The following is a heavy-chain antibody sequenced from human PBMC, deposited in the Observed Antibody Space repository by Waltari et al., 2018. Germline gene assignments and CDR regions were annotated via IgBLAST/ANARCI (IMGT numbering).Heavy chain of an antibody. D-gene: IGHD5-12*01. V-gene: IGHV3-74*01. CDR1: GFTFSSYW. CDR2: INSDGSTT. Sequence: EVQLVASGGGLAQPGGSLRLSCVASGFTFSSYWMPWVRQAPGKGLVWVSRINSDGSTTNYADSVKGRFTISRDNAKNTLYLQMNSLRAEDTAVYCCAKGGGWLQDYWGQGTLVTVSS. J-gene: IGHJ4*02. CDR3: AKGGGWLQDY.